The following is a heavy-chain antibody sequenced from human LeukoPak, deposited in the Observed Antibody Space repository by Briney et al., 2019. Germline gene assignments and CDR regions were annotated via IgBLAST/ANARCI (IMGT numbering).Heavy chain of an antibody. Sequence: SETLSLTCTVSGGSISSYYWSWIRQPPGKGLEWIGYIYYSGSTNYNPSLKSRVTISVDTSKNQFSLKLSSVTAADTAVYYCARGGSLCYYGSGSYYYFDYWGQGTLVTVSS. D-gene: IGHD3-10*01. J-gene: IGHJ4*02. CDR2: IYYSGST. CDR3: ARGGSLCYYGSGSYYYFDY. CDR1: GGSISSYY. V-gene: IGHV4-59*12.